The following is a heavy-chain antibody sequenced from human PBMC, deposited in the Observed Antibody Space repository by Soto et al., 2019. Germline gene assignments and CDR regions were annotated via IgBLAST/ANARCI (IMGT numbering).Heavy chain of an antibody. CDR1: GGSFSGYY. CDR2: INHSGST. Sequence: ASETLSLTCAVYGGSFSGYYWSWIRQPPGKGLEWIGEINHSGSTNYNPSLKSRVTISVDTSKNQFSLKLSSVTAADTAVYYCARVLYRRLDAFDIWGQGTMVTVSS. J-gene: IGHJ3*02. D-gene: IGHD3-16*01. V-gene: IGHV4-34*01. CDR3: ARVLYRRLDAFDI.